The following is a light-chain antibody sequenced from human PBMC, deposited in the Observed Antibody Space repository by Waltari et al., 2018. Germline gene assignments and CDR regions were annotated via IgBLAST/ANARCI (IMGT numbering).Light chain of an antibody. CDR3: MQGTHMYT. J-gene: IGKJ2*01. CDR1: QSLVYSDGNIY. Sequence: DVVMTQSPLSLPVTLGQPASIPFRSSQSLVYSDGNIYLNWFQQRPGQSPRRLNYKVSNRESGVPGRFSGSGSGTDFTLKISRVQAEDVGVYYCMQGTHMYTFGQGTKLEIK. CDR2: KVS. V-gene: IGKV2-30*01.